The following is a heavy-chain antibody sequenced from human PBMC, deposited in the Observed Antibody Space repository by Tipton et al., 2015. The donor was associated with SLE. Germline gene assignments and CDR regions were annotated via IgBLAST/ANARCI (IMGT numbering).Heavy chain of an antibody. CDR1: GGSVSSGSYY. Sequence: TLSLTCTVSGGSVSSGSYYWSWIRQPAGKGLEWIGNIYTSETTNYNPSLKSRVTISVDTSKNQFSLKLTSVTAADTAVYYCARGGTARTLLSWGQGTLVTVSS. CDR3: ARGGTARTLLS. V-gene: IGHV4-61*10. J-gene: IGHJ4*02. CDR2: IYTSETT. D-gene: IGHD3-16*01.